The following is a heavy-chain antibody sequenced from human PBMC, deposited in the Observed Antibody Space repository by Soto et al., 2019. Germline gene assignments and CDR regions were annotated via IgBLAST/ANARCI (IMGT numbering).Heavy chain of an antibody. CDR2: VTPDGGGT. D-gene: IGHD6-25*01. CDR3: ARVPDATAGMGIDF. V-gene: IGHV3-74*01. J-gene: IGHJ4*02. Sequence: PGGSLRLSCTAPGFTFTKYWMHWVRQAPGKGVGWVSRVTPDGGGTTSADFVKGRMSISRDNAKNTLYLQMDSLGAEDTAVYFCARVPDATAGMGIDFWGQGTLVTVSS. CDR1: GFTFTKYW.